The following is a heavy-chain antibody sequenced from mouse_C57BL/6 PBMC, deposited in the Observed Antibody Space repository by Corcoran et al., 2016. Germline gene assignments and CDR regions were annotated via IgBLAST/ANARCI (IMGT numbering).Heavy chain of an antibody. CDR2: IGPGSGST. Sequence: VQLQQSGPELVKPGASVKISCKASGYTFTDYYINWVKQRPGQGLEWIGKIGPGSGSTYYNEKFKGKATLTADKSSSTAYMQLSSLTSEDSAVYFCARRRFDYPYAMDYWGQGTSVTVSS. V-gene: IGHV1-77*01. CDR1: GYTFTDYY. D-gene: IGHD2-4*01. J-gene: IGHJ4*01. CDR3: ARRRFDYPYAMDY.